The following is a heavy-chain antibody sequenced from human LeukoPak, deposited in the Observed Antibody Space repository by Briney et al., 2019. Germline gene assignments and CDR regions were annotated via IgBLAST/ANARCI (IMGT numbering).Heavy chain of an antibody. CDR1: GYTFTGYY. CDR2: INPNSGGT. D-gene: IGHD3-10*01. Sequence: ASVKVSCKASGYTFTGYYMHWVRQAPGQGLEWMGWINPNSGGTNYAQKFQGRVTMTRDTSISTAYMELSRLRSDDTAVYYCARAILGLWFGGSRGLHFQHWGQGTLVTVSS. V-gene: IGHV1-2*02. CDR3: ARAILGLWFGGSRGLHFQH. J-gene: IGHJ1*01.